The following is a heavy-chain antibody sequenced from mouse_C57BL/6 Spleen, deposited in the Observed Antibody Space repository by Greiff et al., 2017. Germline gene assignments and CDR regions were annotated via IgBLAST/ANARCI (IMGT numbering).Heavy chain of an antibody. CDR1: GYTFTSYW. Sequence: QVQLQQSGAELVKPGASVKLSCKASGYTFTSYWMHWVKQRPGQGLEWIGYINPSSGYTKYNQKFKDKATLTADKSSSTAYMQLSSLTYEDSAVYYCARATMVTTYYFDYWGQGTTLTVSS. CDR3: ARATMVTTYYFDY. D-gene: IGHD2-1*01. J-gene: IGHJ2*01. V-gene: IGHV1-7*01. CDR2: INPSSGYT.